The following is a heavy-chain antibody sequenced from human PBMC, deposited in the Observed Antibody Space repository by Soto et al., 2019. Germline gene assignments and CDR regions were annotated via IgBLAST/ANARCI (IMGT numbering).Heavy chain of an antibody. J-gene: IGHJ5*02. CDR1: GGTFSSYA. CDR3: ARAPSYYYGSSGYRWFDP. D-gene: IGHD3-22*01. CDR2: IIPIFGTA. V-gene: IGHV1-69*12. Sequence: QVQLVQSGAEVKKPGSSVKVSCKASGGTFSSYAISWVRQAPGQGLEWMGGIIPIFGTANYAQKFQGRVTITADDSTSTAYMELSSLRSEDTAVYYCARAPSYYYGSSGYRWFDPWGQGTLVTVSS.